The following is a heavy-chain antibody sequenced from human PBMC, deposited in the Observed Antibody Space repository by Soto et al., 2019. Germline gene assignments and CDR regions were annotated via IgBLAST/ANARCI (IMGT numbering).Heavy chain of an antibody. CDR2: VKDGGHT. V-gene: IGHV4-34*01. D-gene: IGHD5-12*01. CDR3: ARGQEGVVATH. J-gene: IGHJ4*02. CDR1: GGSLSGYY. Sequence: QVQLQQWGAGLLKPSETLSLNCAVTGGSLSGYYWSWIRQPPGKGLEWIGEVKDGGHTNYSPSLRGRVTISLDTSNNQCSLRLNSVTAADTGVYYCARGQEGVVATHWDQGSLVTVSS.